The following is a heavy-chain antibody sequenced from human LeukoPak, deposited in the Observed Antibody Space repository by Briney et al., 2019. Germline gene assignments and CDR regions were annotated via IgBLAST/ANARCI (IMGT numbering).Heavy chain of an antibody. D-gene: IGHD2-2*02. V-gene: IGHV3-23*01. CDR2: ISGSGGST. CDR3: AKDYCSSTSCYIGDYYYYGMDV. J-gene: IGHJ6*02. Sequence: GGSLRLSCAASGFTFSSYAMSWVRQAPGKGLEWVSAISGSGGSTYYADSVKGRFTISRDNSKNTLYLQMNSLRAEDTAVYYCAKDYCSSTSCYIGDYYYYGMDVWGQGTTVTVSS. CDR1: GFTFSSYA.